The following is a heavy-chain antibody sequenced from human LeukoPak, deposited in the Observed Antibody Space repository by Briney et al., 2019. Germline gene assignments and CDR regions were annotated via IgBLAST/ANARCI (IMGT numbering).Heavy chain of an antibody. J-gene: IGHJ5*02. D-gene: IGHD6-13*01. CDR2: ISWNSGSI. V-gene: IGHV3-9*01. CDR3: AKDSLIAAAGTGWFDP. Sequence: PGGSLRLSCAASGFTFDDYAMHWVRQAPGKGLEWVSGISWNSGSIGYADSVKGRFTISRDNAKNSLYLQMNSLRAGDTALYYCAKDSLIAAAGTGWFDPWGQGTLVTVSS. CDR1: GFTFDDYA.